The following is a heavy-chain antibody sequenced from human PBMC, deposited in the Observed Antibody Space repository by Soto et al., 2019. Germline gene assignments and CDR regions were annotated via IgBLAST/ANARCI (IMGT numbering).Heavy chain of an antibody. J-gene: IGHJ4*02. D-gene: IGHD3-3*02. CDR3: SFLDTSLDFDF. CDR1: GYRFTSYW. V-gene: IGHV5-10-1*01. CDR2: IDPSNSYT. Sequence: SLKISCKGSGYRFTSYWISWVRQMPGKGLEWMGRIDPSNSYTHYSPSFHGHVTISADNSISTAYLQWSNLRASDTAIYFCSFLDTSLDFDFWGQGTMVTVYS.